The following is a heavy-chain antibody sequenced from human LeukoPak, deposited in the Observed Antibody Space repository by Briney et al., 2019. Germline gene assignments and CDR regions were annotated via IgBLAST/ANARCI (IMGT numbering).Heavy chain of an antibody. D-gene: IGHD3-22*01. Sequence: PGGSLRLSCEVSGFTFSSYAMSWVRQAPGKGLEWVSGISGNGVSTYYADSVKGRFTISRDNSKNTLYLQMNSLRAEDTAVYYCAKERGKYYYDSSGYFPFDYWGQGTLVTVSS. CDR1: GFTFSSYA. V-gene: IGHV3-23*01. CDR3: AKERGKYYYDSSGYFPFDY. CDR2: ISGNGVST. J-gene: IGHJ4*02.